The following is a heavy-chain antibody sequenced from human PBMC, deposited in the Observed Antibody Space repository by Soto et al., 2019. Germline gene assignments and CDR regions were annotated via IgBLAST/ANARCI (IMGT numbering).Heavy chain of an antibody. CDR2: ISSNGGST. CDR3: VKEFGLEGEVWDYYYYGMDV. V-gene: IGHV3-64D*08. D-gene: IGHD3-10*01. Sequence: GGSLRLSCSASGFTFSSYAMHWVRQAPGKGLEYVSAISSNGGSTYYADSVKGRFTISRDNSKNTLYLQMSSLRAEDTAVYYCVKEFGLEGEVWDYYYYGMDVWGQGTTVTVSS. CDR1: GFTFSSYA. J-gene: IGHJ6*02.